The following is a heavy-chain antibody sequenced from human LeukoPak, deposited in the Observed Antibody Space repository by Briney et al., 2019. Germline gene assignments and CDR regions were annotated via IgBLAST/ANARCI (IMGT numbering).Heavy chain of an antibody. J-gene: IGHJ4*02. V-gene: IGHV3-7*01. D-gene: IGHD3-22*01. CDR2: IKQDGSEK. CDR1: GFTFSSYW. CDR3: ARDVSYGYYYAYYFDC. Sequence: GGSLRLSCAASGFTFSSYWMSWVRQAPGKGLEWVANIKQDGSEKYYVDSVKSRFTISRDNAKNSLYLQMNSLRAEDTAVYYCARDVSYGYYYAYYFDCWGQGTLVTVSS.